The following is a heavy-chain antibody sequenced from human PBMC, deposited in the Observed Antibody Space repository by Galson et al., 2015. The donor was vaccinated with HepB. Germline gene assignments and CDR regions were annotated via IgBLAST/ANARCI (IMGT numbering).Heavy chain of an antibody. CDR1: GFTFISSA. Sequence: SVKVSCKASGFTFISSAVKWVRQARGQRLEWIGWIVVGSGNTNYAQKFQERVTITRDMSTSTAYMELSSLRSEDTAVYYCAADRGSGSYYPYYFDYWGQGTLVTVSS. V-gene: IGHV1-58*01. J-gene: IGHJ4*02. CDR3: AADRGSGSYYPYYFDY. D-gene: IGHD3-10*01. CDR2: IVVGSGNT.